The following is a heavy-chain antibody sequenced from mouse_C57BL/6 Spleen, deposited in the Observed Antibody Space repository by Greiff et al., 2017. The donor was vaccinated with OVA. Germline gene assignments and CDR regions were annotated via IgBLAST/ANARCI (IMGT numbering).Heavy chain of an antibody. CDR1: GYAFSSYW. D-gene: IGHD3-2*02. CDR2: IYPGDGDT. V-gene: IGHV1-80*01. Sequence: QVQLQQSGAELVKPGASVKISCKASGYAFSSYWMNWVKQRPGKGLEWIGQIYPGDGDTNYNGKFKGKATLTADKSSSTAYMQLSSLTSEDSAVYFCARGELRLPLFDYWGQGTTLTVSS. CDR3: ARGELRLPLFDY. J-gene: IGHJ2*01.